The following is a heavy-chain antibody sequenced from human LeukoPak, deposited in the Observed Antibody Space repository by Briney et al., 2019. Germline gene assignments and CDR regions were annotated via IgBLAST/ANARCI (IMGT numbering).Heavy chain of an antibody. CDR1: GGSISSYY. CDR3: AREGYYYGYVY. CDR2: IYYSGST. Sequence: SETLSLTCTVSGGSISSYYWSWIRQPPGKGLEWIGYIYYSGSTNYNPSLKSRVTISVDTSKNQFSLKLSSVTAADTAVYYCAREGYYYGYVYGGQGTLVTVSS. D-gene: IGHD2-2*03. V-gene: IGHV4-59*12. J-gene: IGHJ4*02.